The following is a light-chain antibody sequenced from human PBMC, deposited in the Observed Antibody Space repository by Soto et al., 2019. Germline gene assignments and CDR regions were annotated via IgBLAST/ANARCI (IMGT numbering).Light chain of an antibody. J-gene: IGKJ4*01. V-gene: IGKV1-17*01. CDR1: QGIRKD. CDR3: LQHNSYPLT. Sequence: DIQMTQTQSSLSASVGDRVTITCRASQGIRKDLCWYQQRPGKAPKRLIFGASSLQSGVPSRFSGSASGTEFTLTISSLQPEDFATYFCLQHNSYPLTFGGGTKVELK. CDR2: GAS.